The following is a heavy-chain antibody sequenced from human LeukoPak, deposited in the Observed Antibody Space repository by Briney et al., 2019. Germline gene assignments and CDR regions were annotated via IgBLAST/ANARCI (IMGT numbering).Heavy chain of an antibody. CDR1: GLNFNSYA. J-gene: IGHJ4*02. Sequence: GGSLRLSCVASGLNFNSYAMNWVRQAPGKGLEWVSVISGSGGTTYYADSVKGRFTISRDNSKNTLYLQMNSLRADDTAVYYCAKGHHVTAIDYWGQGTLVTVSS. D-gene: IGHD2-21*02. V-gene: IGHV3-23*01. CDR2: ISGSGGTT. CDR3: AKGHHVTAIDY.